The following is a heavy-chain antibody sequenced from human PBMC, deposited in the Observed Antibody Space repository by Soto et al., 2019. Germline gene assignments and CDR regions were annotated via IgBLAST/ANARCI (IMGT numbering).Heavy chain of an antibody. J-gene: IGHJ4*02. CDR2: INAGNGNT. CDR1: GYTFTSYA. CDR3: AKGRGKAVDY. V-gene: IGHV1-3*01. Sequence: QVQLVQSGAEVKKPGASVKVSCKASGYTFTSYAMHWVRQAPGQRLEWMGWINAGNGNTKYSQKFQGRVTITRDTSASTAYMELGSLRSEDTAVYYCAKGRGKAVDYWGQGTLVTVSS.